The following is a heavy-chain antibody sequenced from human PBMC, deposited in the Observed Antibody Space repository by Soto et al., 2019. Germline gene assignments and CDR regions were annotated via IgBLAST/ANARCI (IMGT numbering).Heavy chain of an antibody. CDR3: ARRKGDSSSWNDY. V-gene: IGHV4-39*01. Sequence: QLQLQESGPGLVKPSETLSLTCTVSGGSISSSSYYWGWIRQPPGKGLEWIGSIYYSGSTYYNPSLKSRVTISVDTSKNQFSLKLSSVTAADTAVYYCARRKGDSSSWNDYWGQGTLVTVSS. J-gene: IGHJ4*02. CDR1: GGSISSSSYY. D-gene: IGHD6-13*01. CDR2: IYYSGST.